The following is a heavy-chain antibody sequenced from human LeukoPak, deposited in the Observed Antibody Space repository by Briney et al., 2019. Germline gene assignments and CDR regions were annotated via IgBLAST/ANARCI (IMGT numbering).Heavy chain of an antibody. CDR3: TKARVRRGYTYGYDYGMDV. Sequence: PGGSLRLSCAASGFTFSSYATSWVRQAPGKGLEWVSGISGSGDSTYYADSVKGRFTISRDNSKNTLYLQMNSLRVEDTAVYYCTKARVRRGYTYGYDYGMDVWGQGTTVTVSS. J-gene: IGHJ6*02. V-gene: IGHV3-23*01. CDR2: ISGSGDST. CDR1: GFTFSSYA. D-gene: IGHD5-18*01.